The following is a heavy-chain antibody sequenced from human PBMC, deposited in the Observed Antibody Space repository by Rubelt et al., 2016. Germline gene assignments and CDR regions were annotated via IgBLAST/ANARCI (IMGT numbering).Heavy chain of an antibody. J-gene: IGHJ6*02. CDR3: ARGRRGSSSWLGRDYYGMDV. CDR2: INHSGST. V-gene: IGHV4-34*01. D-gene: IGHD6-13*01. Sequence: QVQLQQWGAGLLKPSETLSLTCAVYGGSFSGYYWSWIRQPPGKGLEWIGEINHSGSTNYNPSLKSRVTRSVATTKSQFSLRLSSVPAADTAGYYGARGRRGSSSWLGRDYYGMDVWGQGTTVTVSS. CDR1: GGSFSGYY.